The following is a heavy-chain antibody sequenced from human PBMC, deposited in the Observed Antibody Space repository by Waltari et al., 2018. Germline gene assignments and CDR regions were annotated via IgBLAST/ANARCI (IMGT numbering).Heavy chain of an antibody. V-gene: IGHV4-38-2*01. J-gene: IGHJ3*02. CDR2: IYHSGST. CDR3: ARVHSGSHLGAFDI. CDR1: GYSISSGYY. Sequence: QVQLQESGPGLLKPSVTLSLTCAVSGYSISSGYYWGWIRQPPGKGLEWIVSIYHSGSTYYNPSLKSRVTISVDTSKNQFSLKLSSVTAADPAVYYCARVHSGSHLGAFDIWGQGTMVTVSS. D-gene: IGHD1-26*01.